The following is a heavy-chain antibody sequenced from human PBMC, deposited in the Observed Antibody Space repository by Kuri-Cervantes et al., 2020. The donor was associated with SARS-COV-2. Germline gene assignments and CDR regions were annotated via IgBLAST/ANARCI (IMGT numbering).Heavy chain of an antibody. J-gene: IGHJ4*02. Sequence: SVKVSCKVSGYTLTELSMHWVRQAPGQGLEWMGGIIPIFGTANYAQKFQSRVTITTDESTSTAYMELSSLRSEDTAVYYCARGRDDYGLGWGQGTLVTVSS. D-gene: IGHD4-17*01. CDR1: GYTLTELS. V-gene: IGHV1-69*05. CDR2: IIPIFGTA. CDR3: ARGRDDYGLG.